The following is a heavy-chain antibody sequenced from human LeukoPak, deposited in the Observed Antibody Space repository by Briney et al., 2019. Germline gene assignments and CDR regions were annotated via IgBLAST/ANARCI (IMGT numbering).Heavy chain of an antibody. V-gene: IGHV3-11*04. Sequence: GGSLRLSCAASGFTFSDSYMTWIRQTPGKGLEWVSFIDKSGGITYYADSVKGRFTISRDNAKSSLYLEMNSLRAEDTAVYYCGRGHWGLDYWGQGTLVTVSS. D-gene: IGHD7-27*01. J-gene: IGHJ4*02. CDR2: IDKSGGIT. CDR3: GRGHWGLDY. CDR1: GFTFSDSY.